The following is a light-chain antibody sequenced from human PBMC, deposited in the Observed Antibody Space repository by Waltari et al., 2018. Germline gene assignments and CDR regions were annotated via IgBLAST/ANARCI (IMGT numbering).Light chain of an antibody. Sequence: DIQMTQSPPSLSASVGDRVTITCPSSQSISTYVNWFQHKPEKAPKLLIYEASSLQTGVPSRFSGSGSGTDFTLTISSLQPEDFVIYFCQQTYTTPWTFGQGTKVEIK. V-gene: IGKV1-39*01. CDR3: QQTYTTPWT. CDR1: QSISTY. CDR2: EAS. J-gene: IGKJ1*01.